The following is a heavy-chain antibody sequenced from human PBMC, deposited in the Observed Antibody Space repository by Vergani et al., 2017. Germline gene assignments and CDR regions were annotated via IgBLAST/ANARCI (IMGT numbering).Heavy chain of an antibody. CDR1: GFTFSSYS. CDR2: ISSSSSYI. J-gene: IGHJ6*03. V-gene: IGHV3-21*01. D-gene: IGHD3-10*01. CDR3: ARVLLGELYYYYMDV. Sequence: EVQLVESGGGLVKPGGSLRLSCAASGFTFSSYSMNWVRQAPGKGLEWVSSISSSSSYIYYADSVKGRFTISRDHAKNSLYLQMNSLRADDTAVYYWARVLLGELYYYYMDVWGKGTTVTVSS.